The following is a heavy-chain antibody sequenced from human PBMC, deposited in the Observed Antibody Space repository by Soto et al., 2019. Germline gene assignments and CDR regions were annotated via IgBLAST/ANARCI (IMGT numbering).Heavy chain of an antibody. CDR3: AGDWGPYWFDA. V-gene: IGHV4-61*01. CDR1: GTSLNSGTNY. D-gene: IGHD7-27*01. CDR2: IYGSGNT. Sequence: SETLSLTCTVSGTSLNSGTNYWNWVRQPPGKALEWIGYIYGSGNTKYNPSLKSRVTISQDTSKNQVSLKMNSVTATDTAMYYCAGDWGPYWFDAWGQGILVTVSS. J-gene: IGHJ5*02.